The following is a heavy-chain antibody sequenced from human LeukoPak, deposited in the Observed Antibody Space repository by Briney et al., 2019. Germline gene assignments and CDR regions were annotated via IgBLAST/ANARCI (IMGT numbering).Heavy chain of an antibody. CDR2: ISGSGGST. CDR3: AKDRETYYYGSGSYPHY. J-gene: IGHJ4*02. Sequence: GGSLRLSCAASGFTVSSNYMSWVRQAPGKGLEWVSAISGSGGSTYYADSVKGRFTISRDNSKNTLYLQMNSLRAEDTAVYYCAKDRETYYYGSGSYPHYWGQGTLVTVSS. D-gene: IGHD3-10*01. V-gene: IGHV3-23*01. CDR1: GFTVSSNY.